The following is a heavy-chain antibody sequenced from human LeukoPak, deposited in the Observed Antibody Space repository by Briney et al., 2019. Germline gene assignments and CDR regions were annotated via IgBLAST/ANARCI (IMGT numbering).Heavy chain of an antibody. CDR3: ARGSYYYVPYYFDY. D-gene: IGHD3-10*02. CDR2: INHSGST. CDR1: GGSFSGYY. J-gene: IGHJ4*02. Sequence: PSETLSLTCAVYGGSFSGYYWSWIRQPPGKGLEWIGEINHSGSTNYNPSLKSRVTISVDTSKNQFSLKLSSVTAADTAAYYCARGSYYYVPYYFDYWGQGTLVTVSS. V-gene: IGHV4-34*01.